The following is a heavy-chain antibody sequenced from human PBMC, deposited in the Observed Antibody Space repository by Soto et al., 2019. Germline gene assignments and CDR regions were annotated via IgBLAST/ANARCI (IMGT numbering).Heavy chain of an antibody. CDR1: GGSISSSSYY. D-gene: IGHD6-19*01. Sequence: QLQLQESGPGLVKPSETLSLTCTVSGGSISSSSYYWGWIRQPPGKGLEWIGSIYYSGSTYYNPSLKRRVTISVDTSKNQFSLKLSSVTAADTAVYYCARPGYSSGWYVVDYWGQGTLVTVSS. J-gene: IGHJ4*02. CDR3: ARPGYSSGWYVVDY. V-gene: IGHV4-39*01. CDR2: IYYSGST.